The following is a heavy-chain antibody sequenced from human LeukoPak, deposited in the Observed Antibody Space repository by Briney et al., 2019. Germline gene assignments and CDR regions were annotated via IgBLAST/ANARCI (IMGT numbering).Heavy chain of an antibody. D-gene: IGHD3-22*01. CDR2: ISSSGSTI. CDR3: ARDLPLDYYDSSGIDY. CDR1: GFTFDDYA. V-gene: IGHV3-48*03. Sequence: GGSLRLSCAASGFTFDDYAMHWVRQAPGKGLEWVSYISSSGSTIYYADSVKGRFTISRDNAENSLYLQMNSLRAEDTAVYYCARDLPLDYYDSSGIDYWGQGTLVTVSS. J-gene: IGHJ4*02.